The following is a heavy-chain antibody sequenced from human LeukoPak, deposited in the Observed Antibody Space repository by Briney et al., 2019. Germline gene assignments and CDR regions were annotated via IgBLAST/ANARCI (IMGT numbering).Heavy chain of an antibody. CDR1: GFIFSSYA. CDR3: ARVPYCGGDCYYDY. J-gene: IGHJ4*02. V-gene: IGHV3-30-3*01. D-gene: IGHD2-21*02. Sequence: GGSLRFSCAASGFIFSSYAMHWVRQAPGKGLEWVAVISYDGSNKYYADSVKGRFTISRDNSKNTLYLQMNSLRAEDTAVYYCARVPYCGGDCYYDYWGQGTLVTVSS. CDR2: ISYDGSNK.